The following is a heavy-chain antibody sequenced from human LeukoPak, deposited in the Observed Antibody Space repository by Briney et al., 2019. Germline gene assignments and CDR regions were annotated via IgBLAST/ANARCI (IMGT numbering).Heavy chain of an antibody. J-gene: IGHJ4*02. CDR2: IYYSGST. Sequence: PSETLSLTCTVSGGSISSYYWGWIRQPPGKGLEWIGYIYYSGSTNYNPSLKSRVTISVDTSKNQFSLKLRSVTAADTAVYYCARDGGYCSSTNCYDYWGQGTLVTVSS. CDR3: ARDGGYCSSTNCYDY. V-gene: IGHV4-59*01. CDR1: GGSISSYY. D-gene: IGHD2-2*03.